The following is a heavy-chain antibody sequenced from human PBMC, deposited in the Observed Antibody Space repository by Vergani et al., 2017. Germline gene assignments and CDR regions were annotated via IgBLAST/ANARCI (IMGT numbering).Heavy chain of an antibody. V-gene: IGHV4-34*01. D-gene: IGHD6-19*01. Sequence: QVQLQQWGAGLLKPSETLSLTCAVYGGSFSGYYWSWIRQPPGKGLEWIGEINHSGSTNYNPSLKSRVTITVDTSKNQFALKLSSVTAADTAVYYCARQRLYGSGWSAGYYYYMDVWGKGTTVTVSS. CDR1: GGSFSGYY. CDR3: ARQRLYGSGWSAGYYYYMDV. J-gene: IGHJ6*03. CDR2: INHSGST.